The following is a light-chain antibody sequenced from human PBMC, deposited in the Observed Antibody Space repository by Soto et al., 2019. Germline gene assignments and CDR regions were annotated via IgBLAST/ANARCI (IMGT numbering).Light chain of an antibody. CDR1: QSLLLSNGNNY. CDR2: LGS. Sequence: DIVLTQSQLSLPVTPGEPASISCRSSQSLLLSNGNNYLDWYLQKPGQSPQVLIYLGSNRASGVPERFSGSGSGTDFTLKISRVEPEDVGVYYCMQTLQTPYTFGQGTKLEI. V-gene: IGKV2-28*01. J-gene: IGKJ2*01. CDR3: MQTLQTPYT.